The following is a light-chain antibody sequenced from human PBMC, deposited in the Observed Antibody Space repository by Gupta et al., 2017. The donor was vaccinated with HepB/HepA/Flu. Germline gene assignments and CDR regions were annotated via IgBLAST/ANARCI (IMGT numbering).Light chain of an antibody. CDR3: QSYDSSLSVVV. J-gene: IGLJ2*01. Sequence: QPVLTQPPSVSAAPGQRVTIPCTGSSSNIGAGYDVHWYQQLPGTAPKLLIYGNSNRPSGVPDRFSGSKSGTSASLAITGLQAEDEADYYCQSYDSSLSVVVFGGGTKLTVL. CDR2: GNS. CDR1: SSNIGAGYD. V-gene: IGLV1-40*01.